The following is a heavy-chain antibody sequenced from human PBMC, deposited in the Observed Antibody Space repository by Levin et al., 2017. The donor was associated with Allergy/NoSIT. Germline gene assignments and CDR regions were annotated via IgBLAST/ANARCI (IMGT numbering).Heavy chain of an antibody. Sequence: LSLTCAASGFTFSSYAMHWVRQAPGKGLEWVAVISYDGSNKYYADSVKGRFTISRDNSKNTLYLQMNSLRAEDTAVYYCARDRVGGGWYYWAAFDIWGQGTMVTVSS. V-gene: IGHV3-30-3*01. CDR1: GFTFSSYA. CDR3: ARDRVGGGWYYWAAFDI. J-gene: IGHJ3*02. D-gene: IGHD6-19*01. CDR2: ISYDGSNK.